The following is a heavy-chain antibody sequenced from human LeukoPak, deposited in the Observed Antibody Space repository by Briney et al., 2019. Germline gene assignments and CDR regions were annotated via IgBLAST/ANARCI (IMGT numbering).Heavy chain of an antibody. D-gene: IGHD1-26*01. J-gene: IGHJ6*02. CDR3: ARIFVLPSGSYGMDV. Sequence: PSETLSLTCTVSGGSVSSGSHYWNWIRQPPGKGLEWIGEINHSGSTNYNPSLKSRVTISADTSKNQFSLKLSSVSAAETAVYYCARIFVLPSGSYGMDVWGQGTTVTVSS. CDR2: INHSGST. CDR1: GGSVSSGSHY. V-gene: IGHV4-61*01.